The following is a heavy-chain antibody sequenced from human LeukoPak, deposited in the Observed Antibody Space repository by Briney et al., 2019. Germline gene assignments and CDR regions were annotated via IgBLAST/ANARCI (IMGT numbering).Heavy chain of an antibody. V-gene: IGHV3-48*01. J-gene: IGHJ6*02. CDR2: ISSSRSTI. CDR3: AREDCTNGVCYNYYYYGMDV. D-gene: IGHD2-8*01. Sequence: PGGSLRLSCAASGFTFSSYSMNWVRQAPGKGLEWVSYISSSRSTIYYADSVKGRFTISRDNAKNSLYLQMNSLRAEDTAVYYCAREDCTNGVCYNYYYYGMDVWGQGTTVTVSS. CDR1: GFTFSSYS.